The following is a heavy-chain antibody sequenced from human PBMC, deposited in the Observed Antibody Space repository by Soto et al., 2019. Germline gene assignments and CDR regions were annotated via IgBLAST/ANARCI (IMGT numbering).Heavy chain of an antibody. CDR3: IRDSETVTAATYYYYYMDV. V-gene: IGHV3-23*01. D-gene: IGHD4-4*01. Sequence: GGSLRLSCAASGFTFSSYAMSWVRQAPGKGLEWVSAISGSGGSTYYADSVKGRFTISRDNSKNTLYLQMNSLRSEDTAVYYCIRDSETVTAATYYYYYMDVWGKGTTVTVSS. J-gene: IGHJ6*03. CDR2: ISGSGGST. CDR1: GFTFSSYA.